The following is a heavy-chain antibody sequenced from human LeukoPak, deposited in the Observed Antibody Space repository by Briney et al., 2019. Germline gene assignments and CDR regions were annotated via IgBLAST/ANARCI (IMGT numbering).Heavy chain of an antibody. V-gene: IGHV3-23*01. Sequence: GGSLRLSCAVSGITLSNYGMSWVRQAPGKGLEWVAGISGSGGSTNYADSVKGRFTISRDNPKNTLYLQMNSLRAEDTAVYFCAKRGVVIRVILVGFHKEAYYFDSWGQGALVTDCS. CDR3: AKRGVVIRVILVGFHKEAYYFDS. D-gene: IGHD3-22*01. CDR2: ISGSGGST. CDR1: GITLSNYG. J-gene: IGHJ4*02.